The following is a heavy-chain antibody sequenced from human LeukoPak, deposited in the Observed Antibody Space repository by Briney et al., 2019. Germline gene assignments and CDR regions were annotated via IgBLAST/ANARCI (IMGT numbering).Heavy chain of an antibody. D-gene: IGHD3-22*01. J-gene: IGHJ4*02. CDR3: AKEVPSSGLDY. CDR2: ISGNGHA. V-gene: IGHV3-23*01. CDR1: GFTLSSYA. Sequence: QAGGSLRLSCAASGFTLSSYAMNWVRQAPGKGLEWVSAISGNGHAYYADSVKGRFTISRDNSKNTLYLQMNSLRAEDTAVYYCAKEVPSSGLDYWGQGTLVTVSS.